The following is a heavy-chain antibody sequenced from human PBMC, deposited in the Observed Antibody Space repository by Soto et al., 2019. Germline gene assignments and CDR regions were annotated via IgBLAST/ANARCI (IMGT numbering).Heavy chain of an antibody. CDR1: GFTFSSYA. CDR2: ISGSGGTT. Sequence: EVQLLESGGGLVQPGGSLRLSCAASGFTFSSYAMTWVRQAPGKGLEWVSAISGSGGTTYYAESVKGRFSISRDNFKNTLSLHMNSLRAEDTAVYYCAVRGANSWSRIDYWGQGTLVTVSS. CDR3: AVRGANSWSRIDY. J-gene: IGHJ4*02. V-gene: IGHV3-23*01. D-gene: IGHD6-13*01.